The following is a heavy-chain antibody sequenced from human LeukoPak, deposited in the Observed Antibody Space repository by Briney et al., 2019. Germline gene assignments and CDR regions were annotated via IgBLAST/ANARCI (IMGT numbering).Heavy chain of an antibody. V-gene: IGHV4-59*01. CDR1: GGSISSYY. CDR2: IYYSGST. CDR3: ARGRYCSGGSCYTDY. D-gene: IGHD2-15*01. J-gene: IGHJ4*02. Sequence: KPSETLSLTCTVSGGSISSYYWNWIRQPPGKGLEWIGYIYYSGSTNYNPSLKSRVTISVDTSKNQLSLKLSSVTAADTAVYCCARGRYCSGGSCYTDYWGQGTLVTVSS.